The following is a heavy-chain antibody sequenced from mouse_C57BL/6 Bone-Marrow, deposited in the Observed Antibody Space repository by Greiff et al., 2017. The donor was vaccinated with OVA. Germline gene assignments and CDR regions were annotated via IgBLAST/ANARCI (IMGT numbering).Heavy chain of an antibody. J-gene: IGHJ1*03. D-gene: IGHD4-1*01. CDR3: ARKGARTGTRYFDV. CDR2: IHPNSGST. Sequence: VQLQQPGAELVKPGASVKLSCKASGYTFTSYWMHWVKQRPGQGLEWIGMIHPNSGSTNYHDKFKSKATLPVDKSSSTAYMQLSSLTSEDSAVYYGARKGARTGTRYFDVWGTGTTVTVSS. CDR1: GYTFTSYW. V-gene: IGHV1-64*01.